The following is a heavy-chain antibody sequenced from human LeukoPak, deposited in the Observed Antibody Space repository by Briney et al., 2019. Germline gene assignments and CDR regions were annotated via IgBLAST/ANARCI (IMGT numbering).Heavy chain of an antibody. CDR1: GFTFRNYA. CDR2: IGTPDGNT. Sequence: GGSLRLSCAASGFTFRNYAMTWVRQAPGKGLEWVSVIGTPDGNTHYADSVKGRFTISRDNAKNSLYLQMNSLRAEDTAVYYCARDKPNFVVPAAHYYYYGMDVWGQGTTVTVSS. CDR3: ARDKPNFVVPAAHYYYYGMDV. D-gene: IGHD2-2*01. J-gene: IGHJ6*02. V-gene: IGHV3-21*01.